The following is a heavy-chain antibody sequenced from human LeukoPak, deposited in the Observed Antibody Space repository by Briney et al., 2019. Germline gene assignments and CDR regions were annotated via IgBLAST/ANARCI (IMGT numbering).Heavy chain of an antibody. Sequence: ASVKVSCKASGYTFTDYYLHWLRQAPGQGLEWMGWISPNSGGTNYAQKFQGRVTMTRDTSISTAYMELGRLTSDDTAVYYCARVGEGAIRNWFDPWGQGTPVTVSS. CDR2: ISPNSGGT. CDR3: ARVGEGAIRNWFDP. V-gene: IGHV1-2*02. CDR1: GYTFTDYY. D-gene: IGHD3-10*01. J-gene: IGHJ5*02.